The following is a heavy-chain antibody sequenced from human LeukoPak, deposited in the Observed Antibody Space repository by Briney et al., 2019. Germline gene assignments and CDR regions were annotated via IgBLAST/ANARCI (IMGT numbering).Heavy chain of an antibody. CDR2: IYYSGST. D-gene: IGHD3-22*01. CDR1: GGSISSYY. V-gene: IGHV4-59*08. J-gene: IGHJ6*03. CDR3: ARLRGTYYYDSSGYYYYMDV. Sequence: SETLSLTCTVSGGSISSYYWSWIRQPPGKGLEWIGYIYYSGSTNYNPSLKSRVTISVDTSKNQFSLKLSSVTAADTAVYYCARLRGTYYYDSSGYYYYMDVWGKGTTVTISS.